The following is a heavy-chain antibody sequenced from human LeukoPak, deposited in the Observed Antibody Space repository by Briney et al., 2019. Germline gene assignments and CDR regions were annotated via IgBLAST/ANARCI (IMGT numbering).Heavy chain of an antibody. CDR3: ARGVFDGYNAAFDY. CDR1: GGSFSGYY. D-gene: IGHD5-24*01. CDR2: INHSGST. V-gene: IGHV4-34*01. Sequence: PSETLSLTCAVYGGSFSGYYWSWIRQPPGKGLEWIGEINHSGSTNYNPSLKSRVTISVDTSKNQFSLKLSSVTAADTAVYYCARGVFDGYNAAFDYWGQGTLVTVSS. J-gene: IGHJ4*02.